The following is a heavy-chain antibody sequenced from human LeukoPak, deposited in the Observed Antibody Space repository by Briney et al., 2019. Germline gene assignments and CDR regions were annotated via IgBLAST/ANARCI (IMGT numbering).Heavy chain of an antibody. D-gene: IGHD6-6*01. CDR2: INHSGST. CDR1: GESFSGYY. J-gene: IGHJ5*02. Sequence: SETLSLTCAVYGESFSGYYWSWIRQPPGKGLEWIGEINHSGSTNYNPSVKSRVTISVDTSKNQFSLKLSSVTAADSAVYYCARGYSSSSGGWFDPWGQGTLVTVSS. V-gene: IGHV4-34*01. CDR3: ARGYSSSSGGWFDP.